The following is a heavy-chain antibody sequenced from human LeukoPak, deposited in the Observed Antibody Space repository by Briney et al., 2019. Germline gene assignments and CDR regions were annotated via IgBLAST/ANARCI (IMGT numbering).Heavy chain of an antibody. Sequence: GRSLTLSCAASGFTFSTYAMTWVRQAPGKGLEWVSSISGTGGRIAYADSVKGRFTISRDTSKSTLYLQMNSLRAEDTAVYYCAKNAGAITLPFDSWGQGTLVTVSS. CDR1: GFTFSTYA. D-gene: IGHD3-16*01. J-gene: IGHJ4*02. CDR3: AKNAGAITLPFDS. V-gene: IGHV3-23*01. CDR2: ISGTGGRI.